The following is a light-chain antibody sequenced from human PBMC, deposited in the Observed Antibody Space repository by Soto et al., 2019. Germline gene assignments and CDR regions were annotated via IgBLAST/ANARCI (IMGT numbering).Light chain of an antibody. CDR3: SSYAGSNNWKV. CDR1: SSDVGGYNY. V-gene: IGLV2-8*01. Sequence: QSAPTQPPSAYGSPGQSVTISCTGTSSDVGGYNYVSWYQQHPVKAPKLMIYEVSKRPSGVPHPFSGSKSGNTASLTVSGLQAEDEADYYCSSYAGSNNWKVFGGGTQLTVL. CDR2: EVS. J-gene: IGLJ2*01.